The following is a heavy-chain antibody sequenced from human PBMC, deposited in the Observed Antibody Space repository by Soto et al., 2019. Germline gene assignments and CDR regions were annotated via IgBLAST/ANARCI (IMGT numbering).Heavy chain of an antibody. Sequence: VLLVESGGGLVQPGGSLRLSCAASGFTFSGYSMFWVRQAPGKGLEYVSAINTNGVNTFYAKSVKGRFTISRDNSKNTMYLQMGSLRAEDMAVYYCARGRVEDSSGWATYFDYWGQGTLVTVSS. CDR2: INTNGVNT. D-gene: IGHD6-19*01. CDR3: ARGRVEDSSGWATYFDY. V-gene: IGHV3-64*01. CDR1: GFTFSGYS. J-gene: IGHJ4*02.